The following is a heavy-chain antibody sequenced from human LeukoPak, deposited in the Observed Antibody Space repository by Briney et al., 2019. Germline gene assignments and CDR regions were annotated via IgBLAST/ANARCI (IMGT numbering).Heavy chain of an antibody. CDR3: ARGPHTAMVGY. D-gene: IGHD5-18*01. CDR2: IYYSGST. Sequence: PSETLSLTCAVYGGSFSGYYWSWIRQPPGKGLEWIGYIYYSGSTNYNPSLKSRVTISVDTSKNQFSLKLSSVTAADTAVYYCARGPHTAMVGYWGQGTLVTVSS. V-gene: IGHV4-59*01. J-gene: IGHJ4*02. CDR1: GGSFSGYY.